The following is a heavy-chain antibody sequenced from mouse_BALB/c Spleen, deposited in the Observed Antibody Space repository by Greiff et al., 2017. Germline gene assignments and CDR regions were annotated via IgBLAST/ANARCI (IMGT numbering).Heavy chain of an antibody. CDR1: GFTFSSYA. Sequence: EVQVVESGGGLVKPGGSLKLSCAASGFTFSSYAMSWVRQTPEKRLEWVATISSGGSYTYYPDSVKGRFTISRDNAKNTLYLQMSSLRSEDTAMYYCASLFLRNYFDYWGQGTTLTVSS. CDR3: ASLFLRNYFDY. V-gene: IGHV5-9-3*01. CDR2: ISSGGSYT. J-gene: IGHJ2*01.